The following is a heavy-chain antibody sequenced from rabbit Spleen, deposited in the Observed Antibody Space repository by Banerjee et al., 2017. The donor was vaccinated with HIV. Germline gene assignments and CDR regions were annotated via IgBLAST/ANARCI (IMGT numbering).Heavy chain of an antibody. D-gene: IGHD1-1*01. CDR2: MNTGDGDT. CDR1: GFTFSGHYY. J-gene: IGHJ4*01. Sequence: QSLEESGGDLVKPGASLTLTCTASGFTFSGHYYMSWVRQAPGEGLEYIGFMNTGDGDTYYASWAKGRFTMSRTSSTTVTLQMTSLTAADTATYFCARDLVAVIGWNFNLWGPGTLVTVS. V-gene: IGHV1S40*01. CDR3: ARDLVAVIGWNFNL.